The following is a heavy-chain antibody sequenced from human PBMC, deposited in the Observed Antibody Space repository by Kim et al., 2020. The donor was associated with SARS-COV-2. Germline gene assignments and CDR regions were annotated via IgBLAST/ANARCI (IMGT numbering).Heavy chain of an antibody. J-gene: IGHJ4*02. CDR2: FDPEDGET. CDR3: ATLDSSGYYKEYYFDY. Sequence: ASVKVSCKVSGYTLTELSMHWVRQAPGKGHEWMGVFDPEDGETIYAQKFQGRVTMTEDTSTDTAYMVLSSLRSEDTAVYYCATLDSSGYYKEYYFDYWGQGTLVTVSS. D-gene: IGHD3-22*01. CDR1: GYTLTELS. V-gene: IGHV1-24*01.